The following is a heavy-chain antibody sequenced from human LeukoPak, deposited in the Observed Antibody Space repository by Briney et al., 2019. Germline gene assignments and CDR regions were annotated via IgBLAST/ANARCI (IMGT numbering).Heavy chain of an antibody. CDR3: TTGNWGSFSY. CDR1: GFTFGDYV. V-gene: IGHV3-15*01. Sequence: GGSLRLSCRASGFTFGDYVMTWVRQAPGKGLEWVGRIKSKTDGGTTDYAAPVKGRFTISRDDSKHTLYLLVSSLKTEDTAVYYCTTGNWGSFSYWGQGALVTVSS. J-gene: IGHJ4*02. CDR2: IKSKTDGGTT. D-gene: IGHD7-27*01.